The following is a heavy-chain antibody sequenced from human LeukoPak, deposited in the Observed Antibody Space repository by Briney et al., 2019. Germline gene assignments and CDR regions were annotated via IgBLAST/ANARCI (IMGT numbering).Heavy chain of an antibody. CDR2: INPSGGST. V-gene: IGHV1-46*01. CDR1: GYTFTSNY. CDR3: ARGIAVAGAGFDY. J-gene: IGHJ4*02. Sequence: ASVEVSCKASGYTFTSNYMHWVRQAPGQGLEWMGIINPSGGSTSYAQKFQGRVTMTRDTSTSTVYMELSSLRSEDAAVYYCARGIAVAGAGFDYWGQGTLVTVSS. D-gene: IGHD6-19*01.